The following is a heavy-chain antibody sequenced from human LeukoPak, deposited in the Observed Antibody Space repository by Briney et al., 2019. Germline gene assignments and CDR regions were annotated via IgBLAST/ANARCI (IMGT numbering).Heavy chain of an antibody. CDR3: TTDELLRDY. J-gene: IGHJ4*02. D-gene: IGHD1-26*01. Sequence: GGSLRLSCAASGFTFSNSWMSWVRQAPGKGLEWVGRIKSRTDGGTTDYAAPGKGTFTISRDDSKDTLYLQMNSLKTEDTAVYYCTTDELLRDYWGQGTLVTVSS. CDR2: IKSRTDGGTT. CDR1: GFTFSNSW. V-gene: IGHV3-15*01.